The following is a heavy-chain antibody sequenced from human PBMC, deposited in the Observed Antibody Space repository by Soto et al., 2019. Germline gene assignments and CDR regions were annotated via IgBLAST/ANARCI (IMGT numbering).Heavy chain of an antibody. J-gene: IGHJ6*02. D-gene: IGHD3-3*01. Sequence: SETLSLTCTVSGGSVSSGSYYWSWIRQPPGKGLEWIGYIYYSGSTNYNPSLKSRVTISVDTSKNQFSLKLSSVTAADTAVYYCVSLVDFWSGISYGMDVWGQGTTVTVSS. CDR1: GGSVSSGSYY. CDR3: VSLVDFWSGISYGMDV. V-gene: IGHV4-61*01. CDR2: IYYSGST.